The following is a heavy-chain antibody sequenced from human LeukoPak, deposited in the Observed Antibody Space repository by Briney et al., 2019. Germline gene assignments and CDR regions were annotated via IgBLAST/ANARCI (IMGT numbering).Heavy chain of an antibody. CDR1: GFTFSSYS. J-gene: IGHJ4*02. D-gene: IGHD3-22*01. CDR2: ISSSSSTI. CDR3: ARDRDSSGYGTFDY. Sequence: PGGSLRLSCAASGFTFSSYSMNWVRQAPGKGLEWVSYISSSSSTIYYADSVKGRFTISRDNAKNSLYLQMNSLRAEDTAVYYCARDRDSSGYGTFDYWGQGTLVTVSS. V-gene: IGHV3-48*04.